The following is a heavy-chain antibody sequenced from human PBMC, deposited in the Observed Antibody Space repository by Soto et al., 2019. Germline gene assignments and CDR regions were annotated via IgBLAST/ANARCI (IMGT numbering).Heavy chain of an antibody. CDR2: IDPSDSYI. V-gene: IGHV5-10-1*01. Sequence: GESLKISCKGSGYSFTSYWISWVRQMPGKGLEWMGRIDPSDSYINYSPSFQGHFTISADKSISTAYLQWSSLKASDTARYYCARKNTVFEVMDGFGIWGQGTMVTVS. D-gene: IGHD3-3*01. CDR1: GYSFTSYW. J-gene: IGHJ3*02. CDR3: ARKNTVFEVMDGFGI.